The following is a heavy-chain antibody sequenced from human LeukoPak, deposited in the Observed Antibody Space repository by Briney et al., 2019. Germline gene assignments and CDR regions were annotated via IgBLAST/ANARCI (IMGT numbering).Heavy chain of an antibody. V-gene: IGHV1-46*01. CDR3: AKKYNSGGNDY. CDR1: GYTFTSSY. Sequence: ASVKVSCKASGYTFTSSYMHWVRQAPGQGLEWMGIIDPSGGSTSHAQKFQGRLTMTRDTSTSTVYMELSSLRSEDTAVYYCAKKYNSGGNDYWGQGTLVTVSS. J-gene: IGHJ4*02. CDR2: IDPSGGST. D-gene: IGHD6-25*01.